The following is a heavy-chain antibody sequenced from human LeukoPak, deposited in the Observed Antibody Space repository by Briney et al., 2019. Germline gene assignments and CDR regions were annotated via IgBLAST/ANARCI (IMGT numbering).Heavy chain of an antibody. Sequence: GGSLRLSCAASGFMFSSFWMSWVRQAPGKGLEWVAYISSTGNTIYYADSVKGRFTLSRDNVKNSVYLEMNSLRAEDTALYYCARGRDGYSFDAFDIWGQGTMVTVSS. CDR3: ARGRDGYSFDAFDI. CDR2: ISSTGNTI. J-gene: IGHJ3*02. CDR1: GFMFSSFW. D-gene: IGHD5-24*01. V-gene: IGHV3-48*01.